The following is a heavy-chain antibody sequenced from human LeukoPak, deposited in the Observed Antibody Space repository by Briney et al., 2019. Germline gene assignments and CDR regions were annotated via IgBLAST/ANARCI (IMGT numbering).Heavy chain of an antibody. D-gene: IGHD5-12*01. CDR2: IIPILGIA. CDR1: GGTFSSYA. Sequence: SVKVSCKASGGTFSSYAISWVRQAPGQGLEWMGRIIPILGIANYAQKFQGRVTITADKSTSTAYMELSSLRSEDTAVYYCARDEDSGYEAFDIWDQGTMVTVSS. V-gene: IGHV1-69*04. CDR3: ARDEDSGYEAFDI. J-gene: IGHJ3*02.